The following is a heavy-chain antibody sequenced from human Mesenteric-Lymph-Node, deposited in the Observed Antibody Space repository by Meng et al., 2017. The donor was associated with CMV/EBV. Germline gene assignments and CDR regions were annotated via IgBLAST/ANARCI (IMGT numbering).Heavy chain of an antibody. D-gene: IGHD1-1*01. CDR1: GFTVSSYS. V-gene: IGHV3-21*01. J-gene: IGHJ2*01. Sequence: AASGFTVSSYSMDWVRQAPGKGVEWVSSISSSSSYIYYADSLKGRFTISRDNAKTSLYLQMNSLRAEDTAVYYCARVEGTINWYFDLWGRGTLVTVSS. CDR3: ARVEGTINWYFDL. CDR2: ISSSSSYI.